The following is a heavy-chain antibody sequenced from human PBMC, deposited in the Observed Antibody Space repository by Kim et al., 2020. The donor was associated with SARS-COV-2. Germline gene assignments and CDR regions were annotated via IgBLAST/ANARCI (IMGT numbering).Heavy chain of an antibody. J-gene: IGHJ3*02. CDR3: ARLPANNWNAFDI. CDR2: IYYSGST. D-gene: IGHD1-20*01. V-gene: IGHV4-39*01. CDR1: GGSISSSSYY. Sequence: SETLSLTCTVSGGSISSSSYYWGWIRQPPGKGLEWIGSIYYSGSTYYNPSLKSRVTISVDTSKNQFSLKLSSVTAADTAVYYCARLPANNWNAFDIWGQGTMVTVSS.